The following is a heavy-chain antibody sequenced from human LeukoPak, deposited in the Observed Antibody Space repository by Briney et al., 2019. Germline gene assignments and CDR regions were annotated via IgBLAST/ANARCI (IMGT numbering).Heavy chain of an antibody. CDR1: GGSFSGYY. CDR2: INHSGST. J-gene: IGHJ4*02. Sequence: SETLSLTCAVYGGSFSGYYWSWIRQPPGKGLEWIGEINHSGSTNYNPSLKSRVTISVDTSKNQFPLKLSSVTAADTAVYYCARGNADCSSTSCSGGDFDYWGQGTLVTVSS. D-gene: IGHD2-2*01. CDR3: ARGNADCSSTSCSGGDFDY. V-gene: IGHV4-34*01.